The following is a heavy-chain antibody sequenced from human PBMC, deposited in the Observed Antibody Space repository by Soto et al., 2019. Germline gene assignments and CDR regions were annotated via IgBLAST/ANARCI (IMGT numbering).Heavy chain of an antibody. J-gene: IGHJ2*01. CDR1: GFIFRSYG. CDR2: IWYDGSKE. V-gene: IGHV3-33*01. CDR3: ARDGSGPQVRYFDL. D-gene: IGHD3-3*01. Sequence: QVQLVESGGGVVQPGRSLRLSCAASGFIFRSYGMHWVRQAPGKGLEWVAMIWYDGSKEYYADSVKGRFTISRDNSRDALYLEMNSLTVEDTAIYYCARDGSGPQVRYFDLWGRGTLVTVSS.